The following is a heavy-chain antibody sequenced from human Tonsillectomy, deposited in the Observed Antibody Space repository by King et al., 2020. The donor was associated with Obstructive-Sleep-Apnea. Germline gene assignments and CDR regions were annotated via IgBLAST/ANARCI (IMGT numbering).Heavy chain of an antibody. D-gene: IGHD6-13*01. CDR2: ISSSSSTI. CDR1: GFTFSGYN. V-gene: IGHV3-48*04. Sequence: VQLVESGGGLVQPGGSLRLSCAASGFTFSGYNMNWVRQSPGEGMEWVSYISSSSSTIYYADSVKGRFTISRDNAKNSLYLQMNSLRAEETAVYYCARDLVPDAFDIWGQGTMVTVSS. CDR3: ARDLVPDAFDI. J-gene: IGHJ3*02.